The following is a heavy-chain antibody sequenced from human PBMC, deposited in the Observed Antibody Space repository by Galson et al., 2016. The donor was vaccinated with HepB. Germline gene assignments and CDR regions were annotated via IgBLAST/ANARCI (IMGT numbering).Heavy chain of an antibody. V-gene: IGHV4-39*02. CDR3: ARRVPNKDYFDY. D-gene: IGHD2-8*01. J-gene: IGHJ4*02. CDR2: INFSGAT. Sequence: SETLSLTCTVSGGSISTYSYYWAWLRQSPLKGLEWIASINFSGATYFNPSLRSRVTISVDTSNNHFSLELTSVTAADTALYYCARRVPNKDYFDYWGQGTLVTVSS. CDR1: GGSISTYSYY.